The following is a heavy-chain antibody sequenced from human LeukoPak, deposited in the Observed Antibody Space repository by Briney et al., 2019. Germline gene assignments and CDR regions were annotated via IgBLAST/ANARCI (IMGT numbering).Heavy chain of an antibody. CDR2: ISSDGSNK. CDR1: GITFSSYG. V-gene: IGHV3-30*18. D-gene: IGHD1-26*01. J-gene: IGHJ4*02. CDR3: AKVIFSRWEIFPFDY. Sequence: GGSLRLSCGASGITFSSYGMHWVRQAPGKGLEWVASISSDGSNKYYADSVKGRFIVSRDNSHNTLYLQMNSLRSEETAMYYCAKVIFSRWEIFPFDYWGQGALVTVSS.